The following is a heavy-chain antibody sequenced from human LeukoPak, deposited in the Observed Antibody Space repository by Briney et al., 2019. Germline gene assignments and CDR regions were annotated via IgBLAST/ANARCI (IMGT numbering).Heavy chain of an antibody. CDR2: ISWNSGSI. D-gene: IGHD2-2*01. J-gene: IGHJ4*02. Sequence: GRSLRLSCAASGFTFDDYAMHWVRQAPGKGLEWVSGISWNSGSIGYADSVKGRFTISRDNAKNSLYLQMNSLRAEDTALYYCAKSSGSSTRAYDYWGQGTLVTVSS. V-gene: IGHV3-9*01. CDR3: AKSSGSSTRAYDY. CDR1: GFTFDDYA.